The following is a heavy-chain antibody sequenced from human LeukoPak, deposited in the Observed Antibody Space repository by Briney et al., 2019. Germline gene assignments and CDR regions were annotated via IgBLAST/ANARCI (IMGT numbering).Heavy chain of an antibody. CDR1: GGSISRGGYY. J-gene: IGHJ3*02. D-gene: IGHD5-18*01. CDR2: IYYSGSI. CDR3: ARDRGYSYGCDAFDI. Sequence: SETLSLTCTVSGGSISRGGYYWSWIRQHPGKDLEYIGYIYYSGSIYYNPSLKSRVTISLDPSKNQFSLKLSSVTAADTAVYYCARDRGYSYGCDAFDIWGQGTMVTVSS. V-gene: IGHV4-31*03.